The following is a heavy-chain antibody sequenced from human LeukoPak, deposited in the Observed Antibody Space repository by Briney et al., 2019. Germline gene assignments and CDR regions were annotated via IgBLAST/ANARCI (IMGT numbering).Heavy chain of an antibody. CDR1: GYTFISNG. CDR3: ARDKDYSLDY. J-gene: IGHJ4*02. Sequence: ASVKVSRKVSGYTFISNGITWVRQAPGQGLEWMGWISAYNGDTNYAQKLQGRVTMTTDTSTSTAYMELRSLRSDDTAVYYCARDKDYSLDYWGQGTLVTVSS. CDR2: ISAYNGDT. V-gene: IGHV1-18*01. D-gene: IGHD2-15*01.